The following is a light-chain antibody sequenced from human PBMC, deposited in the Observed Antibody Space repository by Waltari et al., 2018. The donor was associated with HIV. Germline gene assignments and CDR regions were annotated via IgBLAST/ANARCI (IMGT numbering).Light chain of an antibody. CDR2: AAS. V-gene: IGKV1-NL1*01. J-gene: IGKJ1*01. Sequence: PLTQSPSPLPASVGDRVTITCRASQGISNSLAWYQQKPGKAPKLLLSAASRLESGVPSRFSGIGYGTDYTLTITNLQPEDFATYYCQQFYATPWTFGQGTKVDIK. CDR3: QQFYATPWT. CDR1: QGISNS.